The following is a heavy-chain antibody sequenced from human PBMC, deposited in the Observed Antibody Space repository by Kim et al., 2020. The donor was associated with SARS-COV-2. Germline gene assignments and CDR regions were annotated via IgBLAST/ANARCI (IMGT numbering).Heavy chain of an antibody. V-gene: IGHV4-34*01. J-gene: IGHJ4*02. D-gene: IGHD2-21*01. Sequence: PSLKSRVTISVDTSKNQFSLKLSSVTAADTAVYYCARGTCGGDCHRHIDYWGQGTLVTVSS. CDR3: ARGTCGGDCHRHIDY.